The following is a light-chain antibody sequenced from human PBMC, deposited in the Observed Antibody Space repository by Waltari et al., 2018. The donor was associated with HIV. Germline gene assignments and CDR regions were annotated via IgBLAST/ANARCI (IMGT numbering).Light chain of an antibody. J-gene: IGKJ1*01. CDR2: AAS. V-gene: IGKV1-39*01. Sequence: DIQMTQSPSSRSASIGDRVTITCRASQSMSRSLNWYQQKPGKAPKVLIHAASNLQSGVPSRFSGSGSGTDFTLTISSLQPADFATSYCQQTYNSPRTFGQGTQVEIK. CDR3: QQTYNSPRT. CDR1: QSMSRS.